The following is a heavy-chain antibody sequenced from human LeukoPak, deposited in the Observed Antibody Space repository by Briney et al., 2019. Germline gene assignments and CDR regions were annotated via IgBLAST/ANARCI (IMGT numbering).Heavy chain of an antibody. V-gene: IGHV4-34*01. CDR3: ARTRVVVAAPNWFDP. Sequence: PSETLSLTCAVYGGFFSGYYWSWIRQPPGKGLEWIGEINHSGSTNYNPSLKSRVTISVDTSKNQFSLKLSSVTAADTAVYYCARTRVVVAAPNWFDPWGQGTLVTVSS. CDR2: INHSGST. D-gene: IGHD2-15*01. J-gene: IGHJ5*02. CDR1: GGFFSGYY.